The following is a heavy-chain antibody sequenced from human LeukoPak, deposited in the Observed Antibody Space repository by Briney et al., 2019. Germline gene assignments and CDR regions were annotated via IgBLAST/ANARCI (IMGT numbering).Heavy chain of an antibody. CDR2: IYHSGST. CDR3: ATYYYGSGSYYTPLGY. CDR1: GGSISSSNW. Sequence: KPSETLSLTCAVSGGSISSSNWWSWVRQPPGKGLEWIGEIYHSGSTNYNPSLKSRVTISVNKSKNQFSLKLSSVTAADTAVYYCATYYYGSGSYYTPLGYWGQGTLVTVSS. J-gene: IGHJ4*02. V-gene: IGHV4-4*02. D-gene: IGHD3-10*01.